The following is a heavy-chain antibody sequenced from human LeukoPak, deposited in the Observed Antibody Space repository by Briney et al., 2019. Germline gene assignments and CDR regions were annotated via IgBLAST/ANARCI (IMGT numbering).Heavy chain of an antibody. CDR3: ASAVD. J-gene: IGHJ4*02. CDR1: GGPISSGSYH. CDR2: IYTSGST. V-gene: IGHV4-61*02. D-gene: IGHD4-23*01. Sequence: SETLSLTCTVSGGPISSGSYHWSWIRQPAGKGLEWIGRIYTSGSTNYNPSLKSRVIISVDTSKNQFSLKLSSVTAADTAVYYCASAVDWGQGTLLSVLS.